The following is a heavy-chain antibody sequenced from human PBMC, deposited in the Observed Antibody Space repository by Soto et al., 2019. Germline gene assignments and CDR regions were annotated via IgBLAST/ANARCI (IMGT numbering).Heavy chain of an antibody. CDR1: GGSFSGYY. CDR2: INHSGST. J-gene: IGHJ4*02. V-gene: IGHV4-34*01. D-gene: IGHD2-2*01. CDR3: ARGVETRSRVSDYFDY. Sequence: SETLSLTCAVYGGSFSGYYWSWIRQPPGKGLEWIGEINHSGSTNYNPSLKSRVTISVDTSKNQFSLKLSSVTAADTAVYYCARGVETRSRVSDYFDYWGQGTLVTVSS.